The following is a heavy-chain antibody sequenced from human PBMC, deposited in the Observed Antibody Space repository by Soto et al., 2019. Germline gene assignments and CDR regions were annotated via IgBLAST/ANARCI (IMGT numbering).Heavy chain of an antibody. CDR1: GYTFTTYY. D-gene: IGHD3-16*01. V-gene: IGHV1-46*01. CDR2: INPSGGTT. CDR3: ARDPRAHMIL. J-gene: IGHJ4*02. Sequence: GASVKVSCKASGYTFTTYYMHWVRQAPGQGLEWMGIINPSGGTTTYAQKFQGRVTMTRDTSASTAYMELRSLRSDDTAVYYCARDPRAHMILWGQGTLVTVSS.